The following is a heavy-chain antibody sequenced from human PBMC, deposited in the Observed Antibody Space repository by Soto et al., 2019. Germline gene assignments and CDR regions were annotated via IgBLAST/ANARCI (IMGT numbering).Heavy chain of an antibody. CDR3: ARGDAGDH. D-gene: IGHD3-10*01. V-gene: IGHV3-20*04. CDR1: GFTFNDFG. CDR2: INWNDGSK. Sequence: DVQLVESGGGVVRPGESLRLSCAVSGFTFNDFGMSWVRQAPGKGLEWVSGINWNDGSKGYADSVKGRFTISRDSVKNSLYLQMDSLRVEDTALYYCARGDAGDHWGQGALVTVSS. J-gene: IGHJ4*02.